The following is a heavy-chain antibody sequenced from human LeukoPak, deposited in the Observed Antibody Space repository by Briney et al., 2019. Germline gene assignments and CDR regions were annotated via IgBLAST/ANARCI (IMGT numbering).Heavy chain of an antibody. CDR1: GGSISSSSYY. Sequence: SETLSLTCTVSGGSISSSSYYWGWIRQPPGKGLEWIGSIYYSGSTYYNPSLKSRVTISVDTSKNQFSLKLSSVTAADTAVYYCARDSGVVVAGTRGNDAFDIWGQGTMVTVSS. V-gene: IGHV4-39*07. D-gene: IGHD2-15*01. CDR2: IYYSGST. CDR3: ARDSGVVVAGTRGNDAFDI. J-gene: IGHJ3*02.